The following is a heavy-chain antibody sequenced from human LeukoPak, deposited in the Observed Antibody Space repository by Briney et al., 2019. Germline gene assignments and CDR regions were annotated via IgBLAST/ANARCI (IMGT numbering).Heavy chain of an antibody. V-gene: IGHV3-48*01. D-gene: IGHD2-2*01. CDR3: ARETSCCDRSFDY. Sequence: GGSLRLSCAASGFTFSSYSMTWVRQAPGKGLEWVSYISSSSSTIYYADSVKGRFTISRDNAKNSLYLQMNSLRAEDTAVYYCARETSCCDRSFDYWGQGTLVTVSS. J-gene: IGHJ4*02. CDR2: ISSSSSTI. CDR1: GFTFSSYS.